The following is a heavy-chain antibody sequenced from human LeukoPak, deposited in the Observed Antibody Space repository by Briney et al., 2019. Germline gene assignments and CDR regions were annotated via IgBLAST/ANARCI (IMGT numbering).Heavy chain of an antibody. CDR3: ASTVVPAAIGIGYYYYVDV. V-gene: IGHV4-4*07. CDR1: GGSISSYY. Sequence: SSETLSLTCTVSGGSISSYYWSWIRQPAGKGLEWIGRIYTSGSTNYNPSLKSRVTMSVDTSKNQFSLKLSSVTAADTAVYYCASTVVPAAIGIGYYYYVDVWGKGTTVTVSS. CDR2: IYTSGST. D-gene: IGHD2-2*01. J-gene: IGHJ6*03.